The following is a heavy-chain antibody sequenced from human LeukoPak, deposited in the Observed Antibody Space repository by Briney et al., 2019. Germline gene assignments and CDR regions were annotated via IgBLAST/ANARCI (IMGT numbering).Heavy chain of an antibody. V-gene: IGHV3-66*01. Sequence: GGSLRLSCAASGFTVSSNYMSWVRQAPGKGLEWVSVIYSGGSTYYADSVKGRFTISRDNSKNTLYLQMNSLRAEDMAVYYCASTAVAGMSYYFDYWGQGTLVTVSS. CDR3: ASTAVAGMSYYFDY. CDR1: GFTVSSNY. J-gene: IGHJ4*02. D-gene: IGHD6-19*01. CDR2: IYSGGST.